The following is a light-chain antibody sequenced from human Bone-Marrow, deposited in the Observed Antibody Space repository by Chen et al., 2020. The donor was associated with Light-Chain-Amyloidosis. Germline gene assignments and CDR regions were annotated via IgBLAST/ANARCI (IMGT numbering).Light chain of an antibody. CDR3: GTGTTTLLL. Sequence: SALTQPPSVSGSPGQSITISCTGATSDVGNFFSWYQHHSGKVPKYIIYECNVRPSLVSTRFSGSKSGNTASLTISGLQAEDEADYYCGTGTTTLLLFGGGTKLAVL. V-gene: IGLV2-14*02. CDR2: ECN. J-gene: IGLJ2*01. CDR1: TSDVGNF.